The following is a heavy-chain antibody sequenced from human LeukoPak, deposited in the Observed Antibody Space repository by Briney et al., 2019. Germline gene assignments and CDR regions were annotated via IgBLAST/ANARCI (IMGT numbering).Heavy chain of an antibody. V-gene: IGHV3-9*01. CDR3: AKDKGQQLPTLGMDV. J-gene: IGHJ6*02. CDR2: ISWNSGSI. CDR1: GFTFDDYA. Sequence: PGGSLRLSCAASGFTFDDYAMHWVRQAPGKGLEWVSGISWNSGSIGYADSVKGRFTISRDNAKNSLYLHMNSLRAEDTALYYCAKDKGQQLPTLGMDVWGQGTTVTVSS. D-gene: IGHD6-13*01.